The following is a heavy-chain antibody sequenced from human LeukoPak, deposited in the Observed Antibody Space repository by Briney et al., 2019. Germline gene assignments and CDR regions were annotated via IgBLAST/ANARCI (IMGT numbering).Heavy chain of an antibody. J-gene: IGHJ4*02. D-gene: IGHD5-24*01. Sequence: SETLSLTCTVSGGSISSSSYYWGWIRQPPGKGLEWIGSIYYSGSTYHNPSLKSRVTISVDTSKNQFSLKLSSVTAADTAVYYCARVEMATIFDYWGQGTLVTVSS. V-gene: IGHV4-39*07. CDR1: GGSISSSSYY. CDR3: ARVEMATIFDY. CDR2: IYYSGST.